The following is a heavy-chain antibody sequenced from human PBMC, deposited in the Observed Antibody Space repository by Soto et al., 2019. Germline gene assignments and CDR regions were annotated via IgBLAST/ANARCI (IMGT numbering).Heavy chain of an antibody. D-gene: IGHD3-10*01. CDR3: AKVLRSTKDAFDI. Sequence: GGSLRLSCAASGFSFSSYAMSWVGQAPGKGLEWVSSISGGGGTIYYADSVKGRFTISRDNSKNTLYLQMDSLRAEDTAIYYCAKVLRSTKDAFDIWGQGTMVTVSS. J-gene: IGHJ3*02. CDR1: GFSFSSYA. V-gene: IGHV3-23*01. CDR2: ISGGGGTI.